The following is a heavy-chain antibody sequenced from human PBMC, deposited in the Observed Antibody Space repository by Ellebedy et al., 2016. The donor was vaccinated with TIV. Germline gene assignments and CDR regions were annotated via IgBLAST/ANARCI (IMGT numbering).Heavy chain of an antibody. V-gene: IGHV7-4-1*02. D-gene: IGHD6-13*01. Sequence: AASVKVSCKASGYTFTSYAMNWARQAPGQGLAWMGWINTNTGNPTYAQGFTGRFVFSLDTSVSTAYLQISSLKAEATAVYYCARGAAAGFFWYFDLWGRGTLVTVSS. CDR1: GYTFTSYA. CDR2: INTNTGNP. J-gene: IGHJ2*01. CDR3: ARGAAAGFFWYFDL.